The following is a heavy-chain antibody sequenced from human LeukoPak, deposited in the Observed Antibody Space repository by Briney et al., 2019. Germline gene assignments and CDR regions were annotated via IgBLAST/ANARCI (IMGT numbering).Heavy chain of an antibody. V-gene: IGHV3-23*01. CDR1: GFTFSTYG. CDR2: ISGSGDST. Sequence: GGSLRLSCVASGFTFSTYGMSWVRQAPGKGLEWVSSISGSGDSTNYADSVEGRFTISRDKSENTVYLQVNSLRAEDTAVYYCARVRRLGVLGMAVWGQGPRVTVSS. J-gene: IGHJ6*02. D-gene: IGHD3-16*01. CDR3: ARVRRLGVLGMAV.